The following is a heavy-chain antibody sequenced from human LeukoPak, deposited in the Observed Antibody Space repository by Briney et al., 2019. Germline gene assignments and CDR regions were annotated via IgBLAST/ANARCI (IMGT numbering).Heavy chain of an antibody. CDR1: GGSISSYY. CDR3: ARGYGDYAWDAFDI. Sequence: NPSETLSLTCTVSGGSISSYYWGWIRQPPGKGLEWIGYIYYSGSTNYNPSLKSRVTISVDTSKNQFSLKLSSVTAADTAVYYCARGYGDYAWDAFDIWGQGTMVTVSS. J-gene: IGHJ3*02. V-gene: IGHV4-59*01. CDR2: IYYSGST. D-gene: IGHD4-17*01.